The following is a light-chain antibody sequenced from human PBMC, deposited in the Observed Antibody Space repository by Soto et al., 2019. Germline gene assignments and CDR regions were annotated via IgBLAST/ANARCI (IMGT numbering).Light chain of an antibody. CDR1: QSVGSY. Sequence: ETVLTQSPATLSLSPGERATLSCRASQSVGSYLAWYQQKPGQAPRLLIYDASNRATGIPARISGSGSGTXXXXXXXXXXLXDFXVYYCHQRYTWPITFGPGTRVDIK. J-gene: IGKJ3*01. CDR2: DAS. V-gene: IGKV3-11*01. CDR3: HQRYTWPIT.